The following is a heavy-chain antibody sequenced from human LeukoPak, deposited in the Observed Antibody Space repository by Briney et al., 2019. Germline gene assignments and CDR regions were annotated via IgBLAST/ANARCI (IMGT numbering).Heavy chain of an antibody. J-gene: IGHJ6*02. CDR1: GFTFSSYG. D-gene: IGHD1-7*01. CDR3: ARDHFKLELQDYYYGMDV. CDR2: IWYDGSNK. V-gene: IGHV3-33*01. Sequence: PGGSLRLSCAASGFTFSSYGMHWVRQAPGKGLEWVAVIWYDGSNKYYADSVKGRSTISRDNSKNTLYLQMNSLRAEDTAVYYCARDHFKLELQDYYYGMDVWGQGATVTVSS.